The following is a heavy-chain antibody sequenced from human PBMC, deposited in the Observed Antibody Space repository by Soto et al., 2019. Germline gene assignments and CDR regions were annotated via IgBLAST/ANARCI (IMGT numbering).Heavy chain of an antibody. Sequence: SETLSLTCTVSGGSISSGDYYWSWIRQPPGKGLEWIGYIYYSGSTYYNPSLKSRVTISVDTSENQFSLKLSSVTAADTAVYYCARGPPLYDSSGYYYDSWGQGTLVTVSS. CDR1: GGSISSGDYY. D-gene: IGHD3-22*01. J-gene: IGHJ4*02. V-gene: IGHV4-30-4*02. CDR2: IYYSGST. CDR3: ARGPPLYDSSGYYYDS.